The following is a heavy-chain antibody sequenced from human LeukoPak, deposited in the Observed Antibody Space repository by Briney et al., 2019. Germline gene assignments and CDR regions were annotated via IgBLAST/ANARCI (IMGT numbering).Heavy chain of an antibody. J-gene: IGHJ4*02. CDR2: IYSGGGT. V-gene: IGHV3-66*01. Sequence: WVSVIYSGGGTHYADSVKGRFTISRDSSENTVYLQMNSLRAEDTALYYCARIDYLKFRDYWGQGTLVTVSS. CDR3: ARIDYLKFRDY. D-gene: IGHD4-17*01.